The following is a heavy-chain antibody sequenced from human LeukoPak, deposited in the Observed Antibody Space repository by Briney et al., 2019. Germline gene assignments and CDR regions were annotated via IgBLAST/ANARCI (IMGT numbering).Heavy chain of an antibody. V-gene: IGHV1-2*06. Sequence: ASVKVSCKASGYTFTGYYMHWVRQAPGQGLEWMGRINPNSGGTNYARKFQGRVTMTRDTSISTAYMELSRLRSDDTAVYYCARRTIGRCTNGVCPSYYYYGMDVWGQGTTVTVSS. J-gene: IGHJ6*02. D-gene: IGHD2-8*01. CDR2: INPNSGGT. CDR3: ARRTIGRCTNGVCPSYYYYGMDV. CDR1: GYTFTGYY.